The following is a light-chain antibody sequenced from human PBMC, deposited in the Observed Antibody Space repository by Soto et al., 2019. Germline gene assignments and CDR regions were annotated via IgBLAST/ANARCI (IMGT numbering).Light chain of an antibody. CDR3: SSYTSSSTV. V-gene: IGLV2-14*01. CDR2: DVS. CDR1: SSDVGGYNY. Sequence: QSVLTQPASVSGSPGQSITISCTGTSSDVGGYNYVSWYQQHPGKAPKLMIYDVSNRPSGVSNRFSGSKSGNTASLIISGLQAEDEADYYCSSYTSSSTVFGGRTQLTVL. J-gene: IGLJ7*01.